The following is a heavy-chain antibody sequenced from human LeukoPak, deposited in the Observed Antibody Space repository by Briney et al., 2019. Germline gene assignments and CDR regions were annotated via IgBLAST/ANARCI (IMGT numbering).Heavy chain of an antibody. Sequence: GASVTVSCKASGYTFTSYGISWVRQAPGQGLEWMGWISAYNGNTNYAQKLQGRVTMTTDTSTSTAYMELRSLRSDDTAVYYCARVDGIFGVVTMGSYNWFDPWGQGTLVTVSS. V-gene: IGHV1-18*01. J-gene: IGHJ5*02. CDR1: GYTFTSYG. CDR2: ISAYNGNT. CDR3: ARVDGIFGVVTMGSYNWFDP. D-gene: IGHD3-3*01.